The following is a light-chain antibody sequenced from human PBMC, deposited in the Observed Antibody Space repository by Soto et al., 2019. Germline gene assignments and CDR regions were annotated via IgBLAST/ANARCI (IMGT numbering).Light chain of an antibody. Sequence: EIVMTQSPATLSVSPGERATLSCRASQSVSSNLAWYQQKPGQTPKLLIYGASTSATGIPARFSGSGSGTEFTLTISSLQSEDFAVYYCQQYNVWPLTFGGGTKVEFK. V-gene: IGKV3-15*01. J-gene: IGKJ4*01. CDR2: GAS. CDR1: QSVSSN. CDR3: QQYNVWPLT.